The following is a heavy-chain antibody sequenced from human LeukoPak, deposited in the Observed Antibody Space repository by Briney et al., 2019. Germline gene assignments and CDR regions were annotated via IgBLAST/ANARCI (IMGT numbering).Heavy chain of an antibody. CDR2: IYYSGST. D-gene: IGHD6-19*01. CDR3: TRQNSVAGTSFDY. Sequence: GSLRLSCAASGFTFSSHSINWVRQAPGKGLEWIGSIYYSGSTYYNPSLKSRVTISVDTSKNHFSLRLSSVTAADTAVYYCTRQNSVAGTSFDYWGQGTLVTVPS. CDR1: GFTFSSHSIN. V-gene: IGHV4-39*01. J-gene: IGHJ4*02.